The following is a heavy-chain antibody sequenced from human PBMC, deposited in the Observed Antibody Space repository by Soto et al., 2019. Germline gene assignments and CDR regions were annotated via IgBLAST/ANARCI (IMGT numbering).Heavy chain of an antibody. CDR3: XXXXPPVDV. Sequence: QVQLVQSGAEVKKPGASVKVSCKASGYTFTSYGISWVRQAPGQGLEWMGWISAYNGNTNYAQKLQGRVTMTTDTSTXXXXXXXXXXXXXXXXXXXXXXXXPPVDVWGQGTTVT. V-gene: IGHV1-18*01. J-gene: IGHJ6*02. CDR1: GYTFTSYG. CDR2: ISAYNGNT.